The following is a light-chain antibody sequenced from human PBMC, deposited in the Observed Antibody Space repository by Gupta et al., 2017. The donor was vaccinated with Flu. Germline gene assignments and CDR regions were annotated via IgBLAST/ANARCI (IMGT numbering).Light chain of an antibody. Sequence: DIQMTQSPSSVSASVGDTVTITCRASQGISHWLAWYQQRPGKAPKLLIHDASKLQSGVPSRFSGSGSGTXFVLTIXSLQPEDIATYYCQQANNFPYSFGXGTRLDIK. CDR2: DAS. CDR1: QGISHW. J-gene: IGKJ2*03. V-gene: IGKV1-12*01. CDR3: QQANNFPYS.